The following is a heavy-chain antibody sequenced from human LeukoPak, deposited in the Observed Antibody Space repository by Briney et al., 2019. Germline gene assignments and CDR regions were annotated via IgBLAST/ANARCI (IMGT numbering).Heavy chain of an antibody. CDR1: GVTFNTHL. Sequence: GGSLRLSCAASGVTFNTHLMRWVRQAPGEGLMWVSHIHDDGSRTTYADSVKGRFTISRDNAKNMVYLQMDSLRGDDTAIYYCTRDLGGIDYWGQGILVTVSS. CDR2: IHDDGSRT. J-gene: IGHJ4*02. V-gene: IGHV3-74*01. CDR3: TRDLGGIDY.